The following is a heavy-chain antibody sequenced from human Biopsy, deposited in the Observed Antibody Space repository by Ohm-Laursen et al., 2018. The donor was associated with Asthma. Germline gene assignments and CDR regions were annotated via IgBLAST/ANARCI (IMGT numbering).Heavy chain of an antibody. V-gene: IGHV3-30*18. Sequence: SLRLSCTASGFVFRSHAMHWVRQAPGKGLEWVAVVSYDGGVAHYADSMKGRFTISRDNAKSTLYLQMNRLRTDDTAVYFCAKRRGYSDLTDFDHWGQGTLATVSS. CDR2: VSYDGGVA. J-gene: IGHJ4*02. CDR1: GFVFRSHA. CDR3: AKRRGYSDLTDFDH. D-gene: IGHD3-3*01.